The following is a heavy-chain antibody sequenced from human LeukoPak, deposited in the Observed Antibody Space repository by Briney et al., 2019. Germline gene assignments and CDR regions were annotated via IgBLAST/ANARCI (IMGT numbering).Heavy chain of an antibody. Sequence: PGGSLRLSCAASGFNFSSYWMSWVRQAPGKGLEWVANIKQDGSEKYYVDSVKGRFTISRDNAKNSLYLQMNSLRAEDTAVYYCARDRYCSGGSCYTGFDYWGQGTLVTVSS. CDR2: IKQDGSEK. V-gene: IGHV3-7*01. CDR1: GFNFSSYW. D-gene: IGHD2-15*01. CDR3: ARDRYCSGGSCYTGFDY. J-gene: IGHJ4*02.